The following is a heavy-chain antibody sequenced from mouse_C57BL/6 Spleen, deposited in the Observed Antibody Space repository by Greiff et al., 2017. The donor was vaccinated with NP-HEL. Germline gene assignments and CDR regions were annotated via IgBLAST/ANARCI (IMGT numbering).Heavy chain of an antibody. V-gene: IGHV1-69*01. CDR2: IDPSDSYT. D-gene: IGHD1-1*01. Sequence: VQLQQPGAELVMPGASVKLSCKASGYTFTSYWMHWVKQRPGQGLEWIGEIDPSDSYTNYNQKFKGKSTLTVDKSSSTAYMQLSSLTSEDSAVYYCASSNYAMDYWGQGTSVTVSS. CDR3: ASSNYAMDY. CDR1: GYTFTSYW. J-gene: IGHJ4*01.